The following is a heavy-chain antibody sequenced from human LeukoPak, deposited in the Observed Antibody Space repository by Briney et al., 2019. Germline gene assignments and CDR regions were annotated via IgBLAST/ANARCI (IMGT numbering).Heavy chain of an antibody. CDR1: GFSFSSYN. V-gene: IGHV3-21*01. J-gene: IGHJ6*03. D-gene: IGHD3-10*01. CDR3: ARYGSGSHLGDYYDYYYMDV. Sequence: PGGSLRLSCAASGFSFSSYNMNWVRQAPGKGLEWVSSIRSSGNDKYYADSVKGRFTISRDNARNSLYLQMHSLRAEDTAVYYCARYGSGSHLGDYYDYYYMDVWGKGTTVTVSS. CDR2: IRSSGNDK.